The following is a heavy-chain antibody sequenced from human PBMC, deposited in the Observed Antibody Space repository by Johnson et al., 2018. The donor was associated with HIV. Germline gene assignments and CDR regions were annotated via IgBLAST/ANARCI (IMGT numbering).Heavy chain of an antibody. D-gene: IGHD6-19*01. V-gene: IGHV3-11*01. CDR2: ISGIGSTI. CDR3: ARRAGYSGQWLVQTVDAFDI. J-gene: IGHJ3*02. Sequence: QEQLVESGGGLVKPGGSLRLSCAASGFSFSDYDLNWIRQAPGKGLEWISYISGIGSTIYYADSVKGRFTISRDNAKKSLHLQMNSLRAEDTALYYCARRAGYSGQWLVQTVDAFDIWGQGAMVTVSS. CDR1: GFSFSDYD.